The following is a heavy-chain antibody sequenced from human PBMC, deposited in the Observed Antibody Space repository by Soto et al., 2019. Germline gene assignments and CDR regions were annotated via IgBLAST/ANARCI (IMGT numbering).Heavy chain of an antibody. V-gene: IGHV4-30-4*01. CDR2: IYYSGST. Sequence: SETLSLTCTVSGGSISSGDYYWSWIRRPPGKGLEWIGYIYYSGSTYYNPSLKSRVTISVDTSKNQFSLKQTSVTAADTAVYYCARALIQLWPHYYYGMDVWGQGTTVTVSS. CDR3: ARALIQLWPHYYYGMDV. J-gene: IGHJ6*02. D-gene: IGHD5-18*01. CDR1: GGSISSGDYY.